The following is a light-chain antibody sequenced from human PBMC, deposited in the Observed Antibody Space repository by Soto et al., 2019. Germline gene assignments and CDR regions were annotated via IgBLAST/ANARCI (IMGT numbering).Light chain of an antibody. Sequence: QSVLTQPPSASGTPGQRVTISCSGSSSNIGSNYVYWYQQLPGTAPTLLIYRNNQRPSGVPDRFSRSKSGTSASLAISGLRSEDEADYYCAAWDDSLSVIYVFGTGTKVTV. CDR1: SSNIGSNY. J-gene: IGLJ1*01. CDR3: AAWDDSLSVIYV. CDR2: RNN. V-gene: IGLV1-47*01.